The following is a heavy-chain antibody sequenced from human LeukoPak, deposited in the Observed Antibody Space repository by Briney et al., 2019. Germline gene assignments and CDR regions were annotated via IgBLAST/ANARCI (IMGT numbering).Heavy chain of an antibody. J-gene: IGHJ4*02. V-gene: IGHV3-30*04. Sequence: PGGSLRLSCVASGFTFSNYAIHWVRQAPGKGLEWVAVISYDGSNKDYAASVKGRFSISRDNSKNTLYLQMNSLRAEDTAVYYCARDYDFWRRKRFDYWGQGTLVTVSS. CDR1: GFTFSNYA. D-gene: IGHD3-3*01. CDR3: ARDYDFWRRKRFDY. CDR2: ISYDGSNK.